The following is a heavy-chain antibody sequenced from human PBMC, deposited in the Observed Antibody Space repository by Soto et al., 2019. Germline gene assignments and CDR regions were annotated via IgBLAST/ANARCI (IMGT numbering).Heavy chain of an antibody. CDR3: GAGDTAMVFDY. Sequence: VQLVESGGGVVQPGRSLRLSCAASGFTFSSYAMSWVRQAPGKGLEWVSAISGSGGSTYYADSVKGRFTISRDNSKNTLYLQMNSLRAEDTAVYYCGAGDTAMVFDYWGQGTLVTVSS. CDR1: GFTFSSYA. V-gene: IGHV3-23*04. CDR2: ISGSGGST. J-gene: IGHJ4*02. D-gene: IGHD5-18*01.